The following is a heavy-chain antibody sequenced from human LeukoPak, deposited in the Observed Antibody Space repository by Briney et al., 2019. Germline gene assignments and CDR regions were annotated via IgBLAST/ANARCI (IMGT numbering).Heavy chain of an antibody. CDR1: GFTFSSYG. J-gene: IGHJ4*02. CDR3: AKAVLWFGESCFDY. CDR2: IRYDGSNK. Sequence: GGSLRLSCGASGFTFSSYGMHWVRQAPGKGLEWVAFIRYDGSNKYYADSVKGRFTISRDNSKNTLYLQMNSLRAEDTAVYYCAKAVLWFGESCFDYWGQGTLVTVSS. D-gene: IGHD3-10*01. V-gene: IGHV3-30*02.